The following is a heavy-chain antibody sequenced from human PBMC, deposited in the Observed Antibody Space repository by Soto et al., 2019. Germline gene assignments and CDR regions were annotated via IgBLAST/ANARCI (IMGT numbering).Heavy chain of an antibody. J-gene: IGHJ4*02. V-gene: IGHV3-30-3*01. CDR3: ARAGFNYYFDY. CDR1: GFTFSNYA. Sequence: QVQVVESGGGVVQPGRSLRLSCAASGFTFSNYAMNWVRQAPGKGLEWVAVISYDGSNKYYADSVKGRLTISRDNSKNTVYLQLNSLRAEDTAVYFCARAGFNYYFDYWGLGTLVTVSS. CDR2: ISYDGSNK.